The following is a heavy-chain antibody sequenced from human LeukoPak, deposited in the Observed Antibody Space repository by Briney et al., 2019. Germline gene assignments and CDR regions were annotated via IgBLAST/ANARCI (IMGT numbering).Heavy chain of an antibody. Sequence: PGGSLRLSCAASGFTFSSYGMHWVRQAPGKGLEWVAFIRYDGSNKYYANSVKGRFTISRDNAKNSLYLQMNSLRADDTAVYYCAREKGTMIRAMAFEMWGQGTMVTVSS. CDR2: IRYDGSNK. D-gene: IGHD3-10*01. J-gene: IGHJ3*02. CDR3: AREKGTMIRAMAFEM. V-gene: IGHV3-30*02. CDR1: GFTFSSYG.